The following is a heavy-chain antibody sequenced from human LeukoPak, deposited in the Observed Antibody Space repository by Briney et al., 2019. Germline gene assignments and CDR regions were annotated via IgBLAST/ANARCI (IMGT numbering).Heavy chain of an antibody. CDR3: ARVPDYTGHYYMDV. V-gene: IGHV4-4*07. J-gene: IGHJ6*03. Sequence: PSETLSLTCTVSGGSISSYYWNWIRQPAGKGLEWVGRIYGSGSTNYNPSLKSRVTMSVDTSKSQFSLKLTSVTAADTAVYYCARVPDYTGHYYMDVWGKGTTVTISS. D-gene: IGHD4/OR15-4a*01. CDR2: IYGSGST. CDR1: GGSISSYY.